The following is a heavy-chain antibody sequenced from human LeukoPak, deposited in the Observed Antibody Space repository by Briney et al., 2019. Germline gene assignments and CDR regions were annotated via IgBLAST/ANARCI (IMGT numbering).Heavy chain of an antibody. CDR2: INYSGST. Sequence: SETLSLTCTVSGVSINSNDYYWGWIRQPPGKGLEWIGTINYSGSTYYNPSLKSRVAISVDTSKNQFSLKLSSVTAADTAVYYCASNWMSSSYYFGYWGQGTLVTVSS. CDR1: GVSINSNDYY. D-gene: IGHD3-22*01. CDR3: ASNWMSSSYYFGY. J-gene: IGHJ4*02. V-gene: IGHV4-39*07.